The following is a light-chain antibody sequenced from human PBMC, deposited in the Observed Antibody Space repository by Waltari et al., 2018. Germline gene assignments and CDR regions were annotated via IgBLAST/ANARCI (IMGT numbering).Light chain of an antibody. V-gene: IGKV3-20*01. J-gene: IGKJ1*01. CDR1: QSFSRA. CDR2: DTA. Sequence: EIVLTQSPGKLSLFRGERATLSCRSSQSFSRALAWYQQKPGQPPRRLIYDTATRAIGVPDRFSGGGSGTDFSLTISRLEPEDFAVYYCQQYVRLRVTFGQGTTVEIK. CDR3: QQYVRLRVT.